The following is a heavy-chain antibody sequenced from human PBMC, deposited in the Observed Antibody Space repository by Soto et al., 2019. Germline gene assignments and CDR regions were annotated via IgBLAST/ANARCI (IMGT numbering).Heavy chain of an antibody. J-gene: IGHJ5*02. CDR2: ISSSSSTI. CDR3: ARDSDYYDSSGWFDP. D-gene: IGHD3-22*01. Sequence: GGSLRLSCAASGFTFSSYSMNWVRQAPGKGLEWVSYISSSSSTIYYADSVKGRFTISRDNAKNSLYLQMNSLRDEDTAVYYCARDSDYYDSSGWFDPWGQGTLVTVSS. CDR1: GFTFSSYS. V-gene: IGHV3-48*02.